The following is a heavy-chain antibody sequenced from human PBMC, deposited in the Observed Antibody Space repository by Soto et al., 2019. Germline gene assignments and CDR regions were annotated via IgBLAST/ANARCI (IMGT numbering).Heavy chain of an antibody. J-gene: IGHJ6*02. D-gene: IGHD1-1*01. CDR2: ISYEGSNK. CDR1: GFFFSSHG. V-gene: IGHV3-30*18. CDR3: AKDFELPDGDYYHYGMDV. Sequence: QVQLVESGGGVVQPGGSLTLSCVASGFFFSSHGMYWVRQAPGRGLEGVPFISYEGSNKYYVDSVKGRFTIARDNSKKTVYLHMTSLRAEDTALYYCAKDFELPDGDYYHYGMDVWGQGTTVSVSS.